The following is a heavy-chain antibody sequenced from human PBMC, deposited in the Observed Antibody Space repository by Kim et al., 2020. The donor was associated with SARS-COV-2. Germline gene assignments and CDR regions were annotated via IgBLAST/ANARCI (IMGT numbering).Heavy chain of an antibody. CDR3: ARENQQLIVGLLLWFGEEYDY. D-gene: IGHD3-10*01. J-gene: IGHJ4*02. V-gene: IGHV3-11*06. Sequence: FTISRDNAKNSLYLQMNSLRAEDTAVYYCARENQQLIVGLLLWFGEEYDYWGQGTLVTVSS.